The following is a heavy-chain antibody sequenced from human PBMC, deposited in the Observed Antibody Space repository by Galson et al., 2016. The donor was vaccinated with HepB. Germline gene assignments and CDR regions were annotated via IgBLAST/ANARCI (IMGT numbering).Heavy chain of an antibody. CDR1: GFTFSESY. CDR3: ARDLMPYSSDAFDI. CDR2: ISGSGSPK. V-gene: IGHV3-11*04. J-gene: IGHJ3*02. Sequence: SLRLSCAASGFTFSESYMTWIRQAPGKGLEWVSYISGSGSPKYYADSVKGRFTISRDNAKNSVFLQMNSLRAEDTAVSYCARDLMPYSSDAFDIWGQGTMVTVSS. D-gene: IGHD1-26*01.